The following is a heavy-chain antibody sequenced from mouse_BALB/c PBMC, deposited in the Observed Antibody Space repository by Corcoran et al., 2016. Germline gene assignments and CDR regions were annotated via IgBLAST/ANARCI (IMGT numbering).Heavy chain of an antibody. J-gene: IGHJ1*01. V-gene: IGHV14-3*02. CDR3: ANWDWYCDV. D-gene: IGHD4-1*01. CDR1: GFNIKDTY. Sequence: EVQLQQSGAELVTPGDYVKLSCTASGFNIKDTYMHWVKQRPEQGLEWIGRIDPANGNTKYDPKFQGKATITADTSSNTAYLQLSSLTSEDTAVYYCANWDWYCDVWGAGTTVTVSS. CDR2: IDPANGNT.